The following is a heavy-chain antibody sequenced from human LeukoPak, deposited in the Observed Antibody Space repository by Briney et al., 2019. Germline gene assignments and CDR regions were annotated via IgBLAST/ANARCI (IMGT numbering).Heavy chain of an antibody. CDR2: ISGSGGST. V-gene: IGHV3-23*01. D-gene: IGHD6-19*01. Sequence: PGGSLRLSCAASGFTFSSYAMSWVRQAPGKGLEWVSAISGSGGSTYYADSVKGRFTISRDNAKNSLYLQMNSLRAEDTAVYYCARDAPSVAVAAFAELFDYWGQGTLVTVSS. CDR3: ARDAPSVAVAAFAELFDY. J-gene: IGHJ4*02. CDR1: GFTFSSYA.